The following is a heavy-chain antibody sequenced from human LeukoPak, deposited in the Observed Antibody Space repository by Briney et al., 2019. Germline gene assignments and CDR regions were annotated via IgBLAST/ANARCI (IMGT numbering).Heavy chain of an antibody. J-gene: IGHJ4*02. D-gene: IGHD6-13*01. CDR2: MSNSGHT. Sequence: PSETLSLTCTVSGGSVSSGNYYWSWIRQPPGKGLEWIGFMSNSGHTDSNASLKSRVTISVDTSKNQFSLKLKSVTAADTAVYYCARVSVAGTGLEYSGQGNLVTVSS. CDR3: ARVSVAGTGLEY. V-gene: IGHV4-61*01. CDR1: GGSVSSGNYY.